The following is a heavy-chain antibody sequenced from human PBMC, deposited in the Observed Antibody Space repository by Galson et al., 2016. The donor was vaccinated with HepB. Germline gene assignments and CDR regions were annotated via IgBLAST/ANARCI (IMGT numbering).Heavy chain of an antibody. CDR3: ARYEAPSYYYFMDV. Sequence: SLRLSCAASGFTFSSHAMSWVRQAPGKGLEWVWGISGPGGSTDYADSVKGRFTISRDNSKNTLYLQMNSLRAEDTAIYYCARYEAPSYYYFMDVWGKGTTFTVSS. J-gene: IGHJ6*03. CDR1: GFTFSSHA. CDR2: ISGPGGST. V-gene: IGHV3-23*01. D-gene: IGHD2-15*01.